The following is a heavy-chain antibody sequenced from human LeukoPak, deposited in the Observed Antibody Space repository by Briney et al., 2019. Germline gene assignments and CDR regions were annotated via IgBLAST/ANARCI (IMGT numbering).Heavy chain of an antibody. V-gene: IGHV4-4*07. CDR3: ARVLTTPPYNWFDP. D-gene: IGHD4/OR15-4a*01. J-gene: IGHJ5*02. CDR2: ISTSGSP. CDR1: GGSISNYY. Sequence: SETLSLTCTVSGGSISNYYWSWIRQTAGKGLEWIGLISTSGSPNYNPSLKSRVTMSVDTSKNQFSLKLRSVTAADTAVYYCARVLTTPPYNWFDPWGQGTLVTVSS.